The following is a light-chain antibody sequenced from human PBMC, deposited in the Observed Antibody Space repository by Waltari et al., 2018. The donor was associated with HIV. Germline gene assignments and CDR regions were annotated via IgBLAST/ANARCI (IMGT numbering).Light chain of an antibody. CDR3: QQLNTYPRT. Sequence: DIQLTQSPSFVSAFVGDRVTITCRASQNISRNLAWYQQRPGKAPELLIHSASTLQSGVPASFSGSGSGTQFTLTISTLQAEEFAIYYCQQLNTYPRTFGQGTQVEVK. V-gene: IGKV1-9*01. CDR1: QNISRN. J-gene: IGKJ1*01. CDR2: SAS.